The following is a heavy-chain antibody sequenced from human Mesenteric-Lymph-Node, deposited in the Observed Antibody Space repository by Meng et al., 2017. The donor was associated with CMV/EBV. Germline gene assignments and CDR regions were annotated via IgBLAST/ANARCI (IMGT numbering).Heavy chain of an antibody. D-gene: IGHD3-3*01. CDR3: ARFGRAYYDFWSGYYTQSLFDY. CDR2: INPNSGGT. V-gene: IGHV1-2*02. Sequence: ASVKVSCKASGYTFTGYYMHWVRQAPGQGLEWMGWINPNSGGTNYAQKFQGRVTMTRDTSISTAYMELSRLRSDDTAVYYCARFGRAYYDFWSGYYTQSLFDYWGQGTLVTVSS. CDR1: GYTFTGYY. J-gene: IGHJ4*02.